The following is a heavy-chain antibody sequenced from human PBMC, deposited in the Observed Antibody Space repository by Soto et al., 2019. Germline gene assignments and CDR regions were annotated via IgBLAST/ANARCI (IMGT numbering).Heavy chain of an antibody. J-gene: IGHJ6*02. Sequence: PGESLKISCKGSGYSFTSYWIGWVRQMPGKGLEWMGIIYPGDSDTRYSPSFQGQVTISADKSISTAYLQWSSLKASDTAMYYCASTSVAGKYYYGMDVWGQGTTVTVSS. CDR3: ASTSVAGKYYYGMDV. D-gene: IGHD6-19*01. CDR2: IYPGDSDT. CDR1: GYSFTSYW. V-gene: IGHV5-51*01.